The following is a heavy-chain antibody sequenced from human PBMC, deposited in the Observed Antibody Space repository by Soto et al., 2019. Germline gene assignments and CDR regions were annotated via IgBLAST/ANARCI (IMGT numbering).Heavy chain of an antibody. D-gene: IGHD4-4*01. V-gene: IGHV1-69*13. CDR1: GGTFSSYA. Sequence: SVKVSCKASGGTFSSYAISWVRQAPGQGLEWMGGIIPIFGTANYAQKFQGRVTITADESTSTAYMELSSLRSEDTAVYYCARPAVTTYPRHYYYYGMDVWGQGTTVTSP. CDR2: IIPIFGTA. CDR3: ARPAVTTYPRHYYYYGMDV. J-gene: IGHJ6*02.